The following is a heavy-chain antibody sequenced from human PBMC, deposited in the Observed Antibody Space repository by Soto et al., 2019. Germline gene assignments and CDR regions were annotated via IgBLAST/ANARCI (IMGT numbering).Heavy chain of an antibody. J-gene: IGHJ4*02. CDR1: GGSFSGYY. CDR2: INHSGST. CDR3: ARDKITGLFDY. Sequence: SETLSLTCAVYGGSFSGYYWTWIRQPPGTGLEWIGEINHSGSTNYNPSLKSRVTISVGTSKNQFSLKLTSVTAADTAVYYCARDKITGLFDYWGQGTLLTVSS. V-gene: IGHV4-34*01. D-gene: IGHD2-8*02.